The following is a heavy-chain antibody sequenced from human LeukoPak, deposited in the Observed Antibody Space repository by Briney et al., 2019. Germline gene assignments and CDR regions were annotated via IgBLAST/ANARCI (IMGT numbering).Heavy chain of an antibody. J-gene: IGHJ1*01. D-gene: IGHD3-10*01. CDR1: GGTFSSYA. V-gene: IGHV1-69*04. CDR3: ARDYYGSGSYYIVYFQH. CDR2: IIPSLGIA. Sequence: GASVKVSCKASGGTFSSYAISWVRQAPGQGLEWMGRIIPSLGIANYAQKFQGRVTITADKSTSTAYMELSSLRSEDTAVYYCARDYYGSGSYYIVYFQHWGQGTLVTVSS.